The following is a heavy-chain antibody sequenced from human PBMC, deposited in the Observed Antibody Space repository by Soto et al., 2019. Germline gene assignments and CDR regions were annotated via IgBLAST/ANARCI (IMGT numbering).Heavy chain of an antibody. Sequence: PGGSLRLSCAASGFSFSISPMHWVRQAPGKGPEWVALISYDGTNKFDADSVKGRFTISRDNSKGTLYLQVDSLRPEDAAVYYCARDPKTSGGQHWAFNYFDSWGQGTLVTVSS. CDR1: GFSFSISP. V-gene: IGHV3-30-3*01. D-gene: IGHD7-27*01. J-gene: IGHJ4*02. CDR2: ISYDGTNK. CDR3: ARDPKTSGGQHWAFNYFDS.